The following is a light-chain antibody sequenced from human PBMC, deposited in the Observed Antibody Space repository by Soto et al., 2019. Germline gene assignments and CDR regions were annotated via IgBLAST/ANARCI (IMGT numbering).Light chain of an antibody. J-gene: IGKJ5*01. CDR1: QSVSSY. Sequence: EIMLKQSPGTLSLSPGERATLSCRASQSVSSYLAWYQQKPGQAPRLLIYDASNRATGIPARFSGSGSGTDFTLTISSLEPEDFAVYYCQQRSNWPPITFGQGTLLEI. CDR3: QQRSNWPPIT. CDR2: DAS. V-gene: IGKV3-11*01.